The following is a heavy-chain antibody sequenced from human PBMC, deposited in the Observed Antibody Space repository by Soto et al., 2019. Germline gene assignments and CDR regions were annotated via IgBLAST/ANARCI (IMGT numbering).Heavy chain of an antibody. CDR1: GFMFSSYT. CDR3: ARRAGGAVVWYYDL. Sequence: EVQLVESGGGLVKPGGSLRLSCTASGFMFSSYTMNWVRQAPGKGLEWVSSVSFRGDIYYADSLEGRFTISRDDAKNSLYLQMNSLSAEDTAIYYCARRAGGAVVWYYDLWGRGTLVTV. D-gene: IGHD2-21*01. J-gene: IGHJ2*01. V-gene: IGHV3-21*04. CDR2: VSFRGDI.